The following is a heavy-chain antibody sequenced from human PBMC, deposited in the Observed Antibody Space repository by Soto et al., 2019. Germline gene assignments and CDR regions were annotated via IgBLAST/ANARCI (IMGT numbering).Heavy chain of an antibody. V-gene: IGHV1-2*02. J-gene: IGHJ4*02. Sequence: ASVKVSCKASGYTFTGYCLHWVRQAPGHRIEGMGWNNHNSGGTNYAQKFQGRVTMTRDTSISTAYMELSRLRSADTAVYYCARETKLTDGYNFDYWGQGTLVTVSS. CDR1: GYTFTGYC. D-gene: IGHD5-12*01. CDR2: NNHNSGGT. CDR3: ARETKLTDGYNFDY.